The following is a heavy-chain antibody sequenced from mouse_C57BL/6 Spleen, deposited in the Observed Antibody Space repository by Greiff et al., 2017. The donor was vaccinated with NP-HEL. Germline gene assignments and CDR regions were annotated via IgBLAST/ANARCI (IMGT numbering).Heavy chain of an antibody. CDR3: AISDGYYFDV. CDR2: ISPNNGGT. J-gene: IGHJ1*01. Sequence: EVQLQQSGPELVKPGASVKISCKASGYTFTDYYMNWVKQSPGKSLEWIGDISPNNGGTSYNQKFKGKATLTVDKSSSTPYMELRSLTSEDSAVYYCAISDGYYFDVWGPGTTVTVSS. D-gene: IGHD2-3*01. V-gene: IGHV1-26*01. CDR1: GYTFTDYY.